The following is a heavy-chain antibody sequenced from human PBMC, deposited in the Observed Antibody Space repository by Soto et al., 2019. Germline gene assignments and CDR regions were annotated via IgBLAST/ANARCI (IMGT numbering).Heavy chain of an antibody. CDR3: AREGPPDIAWFVT. Sequence: QVQLVQSGAEVKKPGSSVKVSCKASGGTFSIYTISWVRQAPGQGLEWMGGSANSAQKFQGRLTVTADESTSTVYLELSSLTSEDTAVYYCAREGPPDIAWFVTWGQGTLVSVSS. J-gene: IGHJ5*02. D-gene: IGHD2-15*01. CDR2: SA. V-gene: IGHV1-69*01. CDR1: GGTFSIYT.